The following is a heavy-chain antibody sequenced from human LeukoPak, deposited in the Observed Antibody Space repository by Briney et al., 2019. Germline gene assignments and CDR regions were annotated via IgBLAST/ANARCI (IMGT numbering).Heavy chain of an antibody. J-gene: IGHJ4*02. Sequence: SETLSLTCTVSGDSVSIYYWSWIRQPPGKGLEWIGYIYYRGNTNYNPSLKSRVTMAVDTSKNQFSLKVSSVTAADTAVYYCASAGNNWSFDYWGQGTLVTVSS. V-gene: IGHV4-59*02. CDR2: IYYRGNT. D-gene: IGHD1-1*01. CDR1: GDSVSIYY. CDR3: ASAGNNWSFDY.